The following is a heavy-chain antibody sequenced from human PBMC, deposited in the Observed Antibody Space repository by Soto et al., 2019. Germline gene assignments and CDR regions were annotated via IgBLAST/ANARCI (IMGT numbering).Heavy chain of an antibody. J-gene: IGHJ4*02. CDR2: ISSSGDST. D-gene: IGHD1-7*01. Sequence: QVQVVESVGGLVKPGGSLRLSCAASGFTFSDYYMSWIRQAPGKGLEWVSFISSSGDSTKYADSVKGRFTISRDNAKNSLYLQLNSLRAEDTAVYYCARGGVKGTTSRGQVYNWGQGTLVTVSS. CDR1: GFTFSDYY. V-gene: IGHV3-11*06. CDR3: ARGGVKGTTSRGQVYN.